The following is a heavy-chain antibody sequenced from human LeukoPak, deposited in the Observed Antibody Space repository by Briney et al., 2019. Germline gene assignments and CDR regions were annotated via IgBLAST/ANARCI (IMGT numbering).Heavy chain of an antibody. CDR1: GGSISGYH. CDR3: ARGRWLVHPYYYYYYGMDV. V-gene: IGHV4-59*12. J-gene: IGHJ6*02. CDR2: IYYSGST. Sequence: SETLSLTCTVSGGSISGYHWSWIRQPPGKGLEWIGYIYYSGSTNYNPSLKSRVTISVDTSKNHFSLKLSSVTAADTAVYYCARGRWLVHPYYYYYYGMDVWGQGTTVTVSS. D-gene: IGHD6-19*01.